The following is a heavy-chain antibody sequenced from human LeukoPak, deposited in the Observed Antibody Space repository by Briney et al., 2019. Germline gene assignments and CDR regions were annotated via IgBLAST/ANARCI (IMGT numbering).Heavy chain of an antibody. Sequence: GSSVKVSCKASGGTFSSYAISWVRQAPGQGLEWMGGIIPIFGTANYAQKFQGRVTITADESTSTAYMELSSLRSEDTAVNYCARGRGGFGEFRVYYFDYWGQGTLVTVSS. V-gene: IGHV1-69*01. CDR2: IIPIFGTA. CDR1: GGTFSSYA. CDR3: ARGRGGFGEFRVYYFDY. J-gene: IGHJ4*02. D-gene: IGHD3-10*01.